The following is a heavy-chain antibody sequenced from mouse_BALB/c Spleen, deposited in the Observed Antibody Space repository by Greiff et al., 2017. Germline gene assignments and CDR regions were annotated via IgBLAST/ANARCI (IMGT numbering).Heavy chain of an antibody. CDR3: AREGNHWYFDV. D-gene: IGHD2-1*01. J-gene: IGHJ1*01. Sequence: LVESGAELVKPGASVKLSCKTSGYTFTSYWIQWVKQRPGQGLGWIGEIFPGTGTTYYNEKFKGKATLTTDKSSSTAYMQLSRLTSEDSAVYFCAREGNHWYFDVWGAGTTVTVSS. CDR1: GYTFTSYW. V-gene: IGHV1S132*01. CDR2: IFPGTGTT.